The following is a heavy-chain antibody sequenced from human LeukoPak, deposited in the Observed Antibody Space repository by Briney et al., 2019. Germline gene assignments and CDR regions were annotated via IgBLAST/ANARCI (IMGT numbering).Heavy chain of an antibody. CDR3: ARDSALYYYDSSGYATGAFDI. J-gene: IGHJ3*02. Sequence: GGSLRLSCTASGFTLSSYEMTWIRQAPGKGLEWVSSIDYSGDTTYYADSVKGRFTISRDNSKNTLYLQMNSLRAEDTAVYYCARDSALYYYDSSGYATGAFDIWGQGTMVTVSS. V-gene: IGHV3-23*01. CDR1: GFTLSSYE. D-gene: IGHD3-22*01. CDR2: IDYSGDTT.